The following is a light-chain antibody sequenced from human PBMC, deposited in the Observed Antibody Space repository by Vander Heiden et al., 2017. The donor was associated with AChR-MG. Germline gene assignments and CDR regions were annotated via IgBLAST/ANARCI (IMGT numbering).Light chain of an antibody. CDR2: AAS. CDR3: QQSYSTLYT. J-gene: IGKJ2*01. Sequence: DIQMTQSRSSLSASVGDRVTITCRASQSISRYLNWYQPKPGKAPKLLIYAASSLQSGVPSRFSGSGSGTDFTLTISSLQPEDFATYYCQQSYSTLYTFGQGTKLEIK. V-gene: IGKV1-39*01. CDR1: QSISRY.